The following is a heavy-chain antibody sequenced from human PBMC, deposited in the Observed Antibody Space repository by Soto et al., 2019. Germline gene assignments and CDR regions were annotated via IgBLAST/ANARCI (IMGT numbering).Heavy chain of an antibody. CDR1: GYTFTRYA. J-gene: IGHJ5*02. D-gene: IGHD2-15*01. CDR2: INAGNGNT. CDR3: ARGPSVVGRIWFDP. V-gene: IGHV1-3*01. Sequence: VSVKVPFRSAGYTFTRYAIHWVRQAPGQRLEWMGWINAGNGNTKYSQKFQGRVTITRDTSASTAYMDLSSLRSEDTAIYYCARGPSVVGRIWFDPWGQGTLVTVSS.